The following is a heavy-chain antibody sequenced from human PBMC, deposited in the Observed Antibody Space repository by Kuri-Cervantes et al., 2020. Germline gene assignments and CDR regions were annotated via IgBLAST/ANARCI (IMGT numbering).Heavy chain of an antibody. D-gene: IGHD6-13*01. CDR2: CDYSGSI. CDR3: ARGGSSWYLDFDY. Sequence: SETLSLTCTVAGGSVSSGSYYWSWIRQPPGKGLEWIGNCDYSGSIHYNPSLKSRVTISVDTSKNQFSLKLSSVTAADTAVYYCARGGSSWYLDFDYWGQGTLVTVSS. V-gene: IGHV4-39*07. CDR1: GGSVSSGSYY. J-gene: IGHJ4*02.